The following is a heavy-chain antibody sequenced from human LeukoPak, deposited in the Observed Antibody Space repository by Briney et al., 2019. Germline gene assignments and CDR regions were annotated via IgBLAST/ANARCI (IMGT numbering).Heavy chain of an antibody. CDR3: ARGRAVVAASDXXFDP. CDR2: ISTSSSYI. J-gene: IGHJ5*02. CDR1: GFTFSGYS. D-gene: IGHD2-15*01. V-gene: IGHV3-21*01. Sequence: GGSLRLSCGASGFTFSGYSMNWVRQAPGKGLEWVSSISTSSSYIYYADSVKGRFTISRDNAKKSLYLQMNSLRAEDTAVYYCARGRAVVAASDXXFDPXXQGXLVTVX.